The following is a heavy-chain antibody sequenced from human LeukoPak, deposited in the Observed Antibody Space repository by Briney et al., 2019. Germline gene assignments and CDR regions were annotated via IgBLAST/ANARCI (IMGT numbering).Heavy chain of an antibody. V-gene: IGHV3-23*01. Sequence: GGSLRLSCAASGFTFSSYAMSWVRQAPGKGLEWVSAISGSGGSTYYAASVKGRFTISRDNAKNTLYLQMNSLRAEDTAVYYCARASSGSHGDYWGQGTLVTVSS. D-gene: IGHD1-26*01. CDR2: ISGSGGST. CDR1: GFTFSSYA. CDR3: ARASSGSHGDY. J-gene: IGHJ4*02.